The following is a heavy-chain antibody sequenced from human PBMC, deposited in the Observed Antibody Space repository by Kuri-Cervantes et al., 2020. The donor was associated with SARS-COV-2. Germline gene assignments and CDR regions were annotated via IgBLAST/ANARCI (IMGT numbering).Heavy chain of an antibody. J-gene: IGHJ6*03. CDR3: ARGNAAYYYYYYMDV. CDR1: GFTVSSNY. Sequence: GGSLRLSCAASGFTVSSNYMSWVHQAPGKGLEWVSVIYSGGSTYYADSVKGRFTISRDNSKNTLYLQMNSLRAGDTAVYYCARGNAAYYYYYYMDVWGKGTTVTVSS. CDR2: IYSGGST. D-gene: IGHD6-25*01. V-gene: IGHV3-66*01.